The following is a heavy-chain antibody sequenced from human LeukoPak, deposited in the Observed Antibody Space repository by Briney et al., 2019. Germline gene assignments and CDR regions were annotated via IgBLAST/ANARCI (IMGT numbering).Heavy chain of an antibody. CDR3: ARALPATIVVVPATNYYAFDI. D-gene: IGHD2-2*01. CDR2: ISSSSSTI. CDR1: GFTFSSYS. Sequence: GGSLRLSCAASGFTFSSYSMNWVRQAPGKGLEWVSYISSSSSTIYYADSVKGRFTISRDNAKNSLYLQMNSLRAEDTAVYYCARALPATIVVVPATNYYAFDIWGQGTMVTVSS. V-gene: IGHV3-48*01. J-gene: IGHJ3*02.